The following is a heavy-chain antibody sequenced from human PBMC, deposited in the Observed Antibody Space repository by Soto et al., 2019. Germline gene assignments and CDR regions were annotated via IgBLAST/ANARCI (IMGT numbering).Heavy chain of an antibody. Sequence: HPGGSLRLSCGASGFSFDEYAMHWVRQPPGKGLEWVSGIGWNSNTMGYADSVKGRFTISRDDAKNFLYLQMNSLRPEDTALYYCAKGRGAVTGTPLGLWCQGTLVTVSS. V-gene: IGHV3-9*01. CDR3: AKGRGAVTGTPLGL. CDR2: IGWNSNTM. J-gene: IGHJ4*02. D-gene: IGHD6-19*01. CDR1: GFSFDEYA.